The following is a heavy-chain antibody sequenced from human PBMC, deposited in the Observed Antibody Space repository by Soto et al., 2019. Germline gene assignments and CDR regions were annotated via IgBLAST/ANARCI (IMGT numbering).Heavy chain of an antibody. D-gene: IGHD2-2*01. Sequence: SETLSLTCAVYGGSFSGYYWSWIRQPPGKGLEWIGEINHSGSTNYNPSLKSRVTISVDTSKNQFSLKLSSVTAADTAVYYCARGDCSSTSCVYYYYYMDVWGKGTTVTVSS. CDR1: GGSFSGYY. V-gene: IGHV4-34*01. J-gene: IGHJ6*03. CDR2: INHSGST. CDR3: ARGDCSSTSCVYYYYYMDV.